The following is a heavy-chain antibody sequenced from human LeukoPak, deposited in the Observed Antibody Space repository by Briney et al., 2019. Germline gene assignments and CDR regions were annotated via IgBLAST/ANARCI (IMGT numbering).Heavy chain of an antibody. V-gene: IGHV3-30*18. CDR2: ISYDGSNK. Sequence: GGSLRLSCAASGFTFSSYGMHWVRQAPGKGLEWVAVISYDGSNKYYADSVRGRFTISRDNSKNTLYLQMNTLRAEDTAVYYCAKGYASGTYFLDSWGQGTLVTVSS. CDR1: GFTFSSYG. CDR3: AKGYASGTYFLDS. D-gene: IGHD3-10*01. J-gene: IGHJ4*02.